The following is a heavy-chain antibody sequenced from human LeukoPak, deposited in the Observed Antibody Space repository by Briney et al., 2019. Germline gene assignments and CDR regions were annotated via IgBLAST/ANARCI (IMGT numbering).Heavy chain of an antibody. D-gene: IGHD4-17*01. J-gene: IGHJ4*02. Sequence: ASVKVSCKASGYTFTSYGISWVRQAPRQGLEWMGWISAYNGNTNYAQKLQGRVTMTTDTSTSTAYMELRSLRSDDTAVYYCARLLSDDYGDYAHFQWGQGTLVTVSS. V-gene: IGHV1-18*01. CDR1: GYTFTSYG. CDR3: ARLLSDDYGDYAHFQ. CDR2: ISAYNGNT.